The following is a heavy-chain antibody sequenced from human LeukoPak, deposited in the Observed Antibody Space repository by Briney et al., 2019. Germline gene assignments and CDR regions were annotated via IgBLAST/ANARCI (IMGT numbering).Heavy chain of an antibody. CDR2: ISGDGGST. D-gene: IGHD1-26*01. CDR3: AKDFGVVEWELLADP. CDR1: GFTFDDYA. J-gene: IGHJ5*02. V-gene: IGHV3-43*02. Sequence: PGGSLRLSCAASGFTFDDYAMHWVRQAPGKGLEWVSLISGDGGSTYYADSVKGRFTISRDNSKNTLYLQMNSLRAEDTAVYYCAKDFGVVEWELLADPWGQGTLVTVSS.